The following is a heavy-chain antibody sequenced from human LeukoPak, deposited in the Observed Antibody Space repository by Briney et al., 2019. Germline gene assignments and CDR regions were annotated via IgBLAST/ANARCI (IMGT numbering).Heavy chain of an antibody. Sequence: ASVKVSCKASGYTFTSYDINWVRQATGQGLEWMGWMNPNSGNTNYAQKLQGRVTMTTDTSTSTAYMELRSLRSDDTAVYYCARVDSSGYYYGADGAFDIWGQGTMVTVSS. V-gene: IGHV1-18*01. CDR3: ARVDSSGYYYGADGAFDI. D-gene: IGHD3-22*01. J-gene: IGHJ3*02. CDR1: GYTFTSYD. CDR2: MNPNSGNT.